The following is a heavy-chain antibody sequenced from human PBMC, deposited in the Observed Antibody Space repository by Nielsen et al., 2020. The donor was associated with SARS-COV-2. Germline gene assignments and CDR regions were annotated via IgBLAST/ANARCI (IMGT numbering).Heavy chain of an antibody. CDR2: IYWDDDK. CDR3: AHRSQYSYGSDVDY. Sequence: SGPTLVKPTRTLTLTCTFSGFALSTPGVAVGWIRPPPGKALEWLALIYWDDDKRYSPSLKSRLTITGDTSKNQVVLVMTNMDPVDTGTYFCAHRSQYSYGSDVDYWGQGTLVTVSS. J-gene: IGHJ4*02. V-gene: IGHV2-5*02. D-gene: IGHD5-18*01. CDR1: GFALSTPGVA.